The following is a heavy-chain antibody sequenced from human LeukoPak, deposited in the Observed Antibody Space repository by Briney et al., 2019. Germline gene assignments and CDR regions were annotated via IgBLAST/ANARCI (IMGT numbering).Heavy chain of an antibody. CDR1: GDSISSYY. Sequence: SETLSLTCTVSGDSISSYYWSWIRQPPGKGLEWIGYIYYSGSTNYNPSLKSRVIISVDTSKNQFSLKLSSVTAADTAVYYCARHEASGTGSMEYFDYWGQRTLVTVSS. CDR3: ARHEASGTGSMEYFDY. D-gene: IGHD3-10*01. V-gene: IGHV4-59*08. CDR2: IYYSGST. J-gene: IGHJ4*02.